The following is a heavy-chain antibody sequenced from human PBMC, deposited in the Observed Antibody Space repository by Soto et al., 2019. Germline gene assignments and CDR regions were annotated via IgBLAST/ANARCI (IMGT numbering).Heavy chain of an antibody. V-gene: IGHV2-5*02. D-gene: IGHD2-21*02. CDR1: GFSLSTSGVG. J-gene: IGHJ4*02. CDR3: AHTGAPVRVTY. Sequence: QITLKESGPPLVKPTQTLTLTCTFSGFSLSTSGVGVGWIRQPPGKALEWLALIYWDDDKRYSPSLKSRLTITKDPSKNQVVLTMTNMDPVDTATYYCAHTGAPVRVTYWGQGTLVTVSS. CDR2: IYWDDDK.